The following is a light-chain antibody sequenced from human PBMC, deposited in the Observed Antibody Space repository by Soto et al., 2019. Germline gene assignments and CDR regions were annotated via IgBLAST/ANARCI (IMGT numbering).Light chain of an antibody. J-gene: IGKJ2*01. Sequence: DIQMTQSPSTLSASVGDRVTITCRASQSISSWLAWYQQKPGKAPKLLIYDASSLESGVPSRFSSSGSGTEFTLTISSLQPDDFATYYCQQYNSYSYTFGQGTKVDIK. CDR2: DAS. CDR3: QQYNSYSYT. V-gene: IGKV1-5*01. CDR1: QSISSW.